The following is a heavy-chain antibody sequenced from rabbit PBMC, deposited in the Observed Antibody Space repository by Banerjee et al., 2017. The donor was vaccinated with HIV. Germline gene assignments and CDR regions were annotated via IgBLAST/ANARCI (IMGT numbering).Heavy chain of an antibody. Sequence: GFSFSSSYWICWVRQAPGRGLEWIGCIDTGSSGSTVYASWAKGRFTISKTSSTTVTLQMTSLTAADTATYFCARDLAGVIGWNFGLWGPGTLVTVS. CDR2: IDTGSSGST. V-gene: IGHV1S45*01. J-gene: IGHJ6*01. CDR3: ARDLAGVIGWNFGL. D-gene: IGHD4-1*01. CDR1: GFSFSSSYW.